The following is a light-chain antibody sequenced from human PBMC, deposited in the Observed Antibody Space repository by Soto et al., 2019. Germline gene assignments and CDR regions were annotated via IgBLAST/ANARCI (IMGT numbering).Light chain of an antibody. V-gene: IGKV3-11*01. CDR1: QSVSGY. CDR2: ADS. Sequence: EIVLTQSPATLSLSPGETATLYFSASQSVSGYIGWYQQKPGQAPRLLIYADSNRATGIPARFSGSGSGTDFTLTISSLEPEDFSVYYCQQRYNWPITFGQGTRLEIK. CDR3: QQRYNWPIT. J-gene: IGKJ5*01.